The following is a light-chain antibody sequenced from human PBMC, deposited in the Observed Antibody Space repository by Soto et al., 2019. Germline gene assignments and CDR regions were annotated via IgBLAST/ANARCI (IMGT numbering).Light chain of an antibody. CDR2: DVS. J-gene: IGLJ1*01. CDR3: SSYTSSTPRV. CDR1: SSDVGGYNY. Sequence: QSALTQPDSVSGSPVQSITISCTGTSSDVGGYNYVSWYQQHPGKAPKLIIYDVSNRPSGVSNRFSGSKSGNTASLTISGLQAEDEADYYCSSYTSSTPRVFGTGTKVTVL. V-gene: IGLV2-14*01.